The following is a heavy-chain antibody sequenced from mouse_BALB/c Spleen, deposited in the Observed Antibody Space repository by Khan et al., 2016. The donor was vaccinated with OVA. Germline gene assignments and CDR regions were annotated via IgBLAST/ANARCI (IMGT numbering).Heavy chain of an antibody. D-gene: IGHD2-10*01. Sequence: QVQLKESGPGLVAPSQSLSITCTISGFSLTNYGIHWVRQPPGKGLEWLVLMWSDGSTTYNSALKSRLTISKDHSKSQVFLKMNSLQTDDTAMYFCARQPYYHYNVMDYWGQGTSVTVSS. CDR3: ARQPYYHYNVMDY. CDR2: MWSDGST. J-gene: IGHJ4*01. CDR1: GFSLTNYG. V-gene: IGHV2-6-1*01.